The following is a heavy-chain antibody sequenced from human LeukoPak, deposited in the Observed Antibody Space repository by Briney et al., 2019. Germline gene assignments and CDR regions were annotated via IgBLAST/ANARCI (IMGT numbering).Heavy chain of an antibody. Sequence: SVKVSCKASGGTFSSYAISWVRQAPGQGLEWMGGIIPIFGTANYAQKFQGRVTITADESTSTAYMELSSLRSDDTAVYYCARSVGATRPQFDYWGQGTLVTVSS. CDR2: IIPIFGTA. CDR3: ARSVGATRPQFDY. CDR1: GGTFSSYA. J-gene: IGHJ4*02. D-gene: IGHD1-26*01. V-gene: IGHV1-69*13.